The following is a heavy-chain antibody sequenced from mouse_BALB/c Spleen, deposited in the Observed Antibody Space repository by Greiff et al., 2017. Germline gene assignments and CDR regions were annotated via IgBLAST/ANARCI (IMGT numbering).Heavy chain of an antibody. Sequence: VKLMESGPGLVQPSQSLSITCTVSGFSLTSYGVHWVRQSPGKGLEWLGVIWSGGSTDYNAAFISRLSISKDNSKSQVFLKMNSLQTDDTAMYYCARDGDYYGSHFDYWGQGTTLTVSS. CDR1: GFSLTSYG. J-gene: IGHJ2*01. CDR3: ARDGDYYGSHFDY. CDR2: IWSGGST. V-gene: IGHV2-4-1*01. D-gene: IGHD1-1*01.